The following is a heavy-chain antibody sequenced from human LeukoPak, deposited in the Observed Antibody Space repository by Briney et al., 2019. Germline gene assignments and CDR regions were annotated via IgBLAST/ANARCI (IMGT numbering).Heavy chain of an antibody. Sequence: GGSLRLSCTASGFTFGDYAMSWVRQAPGKGLEWVGFIRSKAYGGTTEYAASVEGRFTISRDDSKSIAYLQMNSLETEDTAVYYCTRDFGHDYVWGSYRPAPLGYWGQGTLVTVSS. D-gene: IGHD3-16*02. CDR1: GFTFGDYA. CDR2: IRSKAYGGTT. J-gene: IGHJ4*02. CDR3: TRDFGHDYVWGSYRPAPLGY. V-gene: IGHV3-49*04.